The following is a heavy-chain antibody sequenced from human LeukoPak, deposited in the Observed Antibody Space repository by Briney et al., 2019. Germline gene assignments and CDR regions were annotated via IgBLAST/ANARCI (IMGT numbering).Heavy chain of an antibody. D-gene: IGHD1-26*01. CDR3: ARDLYDGGATRLFDY. Sequence: GESLKISCAVSGFTFSRYNMNWVRQAPGKGLEWVSSFTSSSYIYYADSVKGRFTISRDNAKNSLYLQMDSLRAEDTAVYYCARDLYDGGATRLFDYWGQGTLVTVSS. V-gene: IGHV3-21*01. CDR2: FTSSSYI. J-gene: IGHJ4*02. CDR1: GFTFSRYN.